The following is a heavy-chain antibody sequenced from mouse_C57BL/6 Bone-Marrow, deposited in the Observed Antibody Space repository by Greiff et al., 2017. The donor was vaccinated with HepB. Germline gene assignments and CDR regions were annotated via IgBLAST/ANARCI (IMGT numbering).Heavy chain of an antibody. D-gene: IGHD3-2*02. V-gene: IGHV7-1*01. CDR3: ARDDSSGYGYFDY. Sequence: EVKLVESGGGLVQSGRSLRLSCATSGFTFSDFYMEWVRQAPGKGLEWIAASRNKANDYTTEYSASVKGRFIVSRDTSQSILYLQMNALRAEDTAIYYCARDDSSGYGYFDYWGQGTTLTVSS. CDR2: SRNKANDYTT. J-gene: IGHJ2*01. CDR1: GFTFSDFY.